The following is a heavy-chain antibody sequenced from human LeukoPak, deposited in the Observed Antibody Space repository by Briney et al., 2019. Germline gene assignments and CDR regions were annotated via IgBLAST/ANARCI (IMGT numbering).Heavy chain of an antibody. CDR1: GFTFSSYW. J-gene: IGHJ6*03. CDR2: IRSKAYGGTT. CDR3: TRSADYYYYMDV. Sequence: GGSLRLSCAASGFTFSSYWMSWVRQAPGKGLEWVGFIRSKAYGGTTEYAASVKGRFTISRDDSKSIAYLQMNSLKTEDTAVYYCTRSADYYYYMDVWGKGTTVTISS. V-gene: IGHV3-49*04.